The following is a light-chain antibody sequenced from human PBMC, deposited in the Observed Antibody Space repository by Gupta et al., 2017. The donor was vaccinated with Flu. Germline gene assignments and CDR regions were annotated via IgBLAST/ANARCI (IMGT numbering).Light chain of an antibody. J-gene: IGLJ3*02. CDR2: KDS. CDR1: ALPKQY. V-gene: IGLV3-25*02. CDR3: QSADSSGTCWV. Sequence: SYELTQPPSVSVSPGQTARITFSGDALPKQYAYWYQQKPGQAPVLVIYKDSERPSGIPERFSGSSSGTTVTLTISGVQAEDEADYYCQSADSSGTCWVFGGGTKLTVL.